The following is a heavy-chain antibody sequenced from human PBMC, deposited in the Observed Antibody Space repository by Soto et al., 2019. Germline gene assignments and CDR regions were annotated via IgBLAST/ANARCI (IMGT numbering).Heavy chain of an antibody. CDR3: AAGEASSRNLAPYYLDF. V-gene: IGHV4-59*01. J-gene: IGHJ4*02. Sequence: SETLSLTCTVSGGSMRNYFWTWVRQPPGKGLEWIGYIHYSGTTSFFPSYNPSLRSRVTISEDTSKNQFSLKLLSVTTADTAVYFCAAGEASSRNLAPYYLDFWGQGTLVTVSS. CDR1: GGSMRNYF. CDR2: IHYSGTT. D-gene: IGHD6-13*01.